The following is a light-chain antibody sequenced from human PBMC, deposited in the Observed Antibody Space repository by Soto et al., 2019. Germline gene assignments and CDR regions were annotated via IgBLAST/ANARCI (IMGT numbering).Light chain of an antibody. J-gene: IGKJ5*01. CDR1: QSVSSSY. CDR2: GAS. Sequence: EIVLTQSPGTLSLSPGERATLSCMASQSVSSSYLAWYQPKPGQAPRLLIYGASSRATGIPDRFSGSGSGTDFTLTISRLEPEDFATYYCQQYDNWPPITFGQGTRREIK. V-gene: IGKV3-20*01. CDR3: QQYDNWPPIT.